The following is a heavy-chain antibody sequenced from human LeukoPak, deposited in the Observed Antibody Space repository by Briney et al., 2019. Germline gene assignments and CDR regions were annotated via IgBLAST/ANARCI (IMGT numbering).Heavy chain of an antibody. J-gene: IGHJ4*02. Sequence: GGSLRLSCAASGFXFSDYYISWIRQAPGKGLEWVSYISGGSTSTNYVDSVKGRFTISRDNAKNSLYLQMNSLRDEDTAVYYCARGRQLWLADYWGQGTLVTVSS. D-gene: IGHD5-18*01. V-gene: IGHV3-11*06. CDR1: GFXFSDYY. CDR2: ISGGSTST. CDR3: ARGRQLWLADY.